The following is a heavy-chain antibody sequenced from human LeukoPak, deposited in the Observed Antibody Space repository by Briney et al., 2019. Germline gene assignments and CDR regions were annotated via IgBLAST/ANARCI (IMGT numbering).Heavy chain of an antibody. J-gene: IGHJ4*02. D-gene: IGHD3-22*01. CDR2: VFGGGGT. CDR3: ARTYTNNAGYYLY. CDR1: GLSVSSTF. V-gene: IGHV3-53*01. Sequence: PGGSLRLSCAASGLSVSSTFMSWVRQTPGKGLEWASSVFGGGGTRYADSVMGRFTISRDNSKSTLYLQMNSLRAEDTAVYYCARTYTNNAGYYLYWGQGTLVTVSS.